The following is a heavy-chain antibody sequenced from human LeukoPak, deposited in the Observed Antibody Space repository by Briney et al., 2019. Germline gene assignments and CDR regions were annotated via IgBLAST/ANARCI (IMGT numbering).Heavy chain of an antibody. CDR3: ARDPQLGPFDY. CDR2: IYTSGRT. Sequence: SETLSLTCTVSGGSISSYYWSWIRQPAGKGLEWIGRIYTSGRTNYNPSLKSRVTISVDTSKKQFSLKLSSVTAADTAVYYCARDPQLGPFDYWGQGTLVTVSS. J-gene: IGHJ4*02. V-gene: IGHV4-4*07. D-gene: IGHD6-6*01. CDR1: GGSISSYY.